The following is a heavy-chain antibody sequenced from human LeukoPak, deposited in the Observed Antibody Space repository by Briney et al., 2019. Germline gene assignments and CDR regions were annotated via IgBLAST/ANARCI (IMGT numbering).Heavy chain of an antibody. V-gene: IGHV3-11*04. CDR1: GFTFSDYY. J-gene: IGHJ4*02. CDR2: ISSSGSTI. D-gene: IGHD1-26*01. CDR3: ARDHISGSYLFDY. Sequence: GGSLRLSCAASGFTFSDYYMSWIRQAPGKGLEWVSYISSSGSTIYYADSVKGRFTISRDNAKNSLYLQMNSLRAEDTAVYYCARDHISGSYLFDYWGQGTLVTVSS.